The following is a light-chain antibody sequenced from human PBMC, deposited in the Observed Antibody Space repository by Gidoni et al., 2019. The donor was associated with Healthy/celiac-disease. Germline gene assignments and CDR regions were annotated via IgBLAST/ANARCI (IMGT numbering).Light chain of an antibody. CDR3: SSYTSSSTLV. V-gene: IGLV2-14*01. CDR2: EVS. J-gene: IGLJ1*01. Sequence: QSALTQPASVYGSPGQSITISCTGTSSDVGGYNYVSWYQQQPGKAPKLMIYEVSNRPSGVSNRFSGSKSGNTASLTISGLQAEYEADYYCSSYTSSSTLVFGTVTKVTVL. CDR1: SSDVGGYNY.